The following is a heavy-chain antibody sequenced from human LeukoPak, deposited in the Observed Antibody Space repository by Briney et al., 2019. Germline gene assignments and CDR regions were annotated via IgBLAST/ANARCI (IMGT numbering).Heavy chain of an antibody. CDR3: ARWWGFDP. Sequence: SETLSLTCAVFGGSFSGYYWTWIRQPPGKGLEWIGEINHSGSTNYNPSLKSRVTISVDTSNKQFSLKLTSVTAADTAVYYCARWWGFDPWGQGTLVTVSS. V-gene: IGHV4-34*01. D-gene: IGHD2-15*01. CDR2: INHSGST. CDR1: GGSFSGYY. J-gene: IGHJ5*02.